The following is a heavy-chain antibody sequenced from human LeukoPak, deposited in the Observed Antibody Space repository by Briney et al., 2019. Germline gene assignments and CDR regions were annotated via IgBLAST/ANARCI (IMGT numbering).Heavy chain of an antibody. D-gene: IGHD1-14*01. CDR2: INPGGGSI. CDR3: ARSNQADDY. J-gene: IGHJ4*02. V-gene: IGHV3-74*01. Sequence: SGGSLRLSCAASGFTFSSYWMHWVRQVPGKGLVWVARINPGGGSITYADSVKGRFTISRGNAKNTLYLQMDSLRAEDTGVYYCARSNQADDYWGQGTLVTVSS. CDR1: GFTFSSYW.